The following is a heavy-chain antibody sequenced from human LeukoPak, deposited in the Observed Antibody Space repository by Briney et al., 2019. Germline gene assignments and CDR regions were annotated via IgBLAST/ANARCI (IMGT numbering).Heavy chain of an antibody. V-gene: IGHV1-69*04. Sequence: SVKVSCKASGGTFSNYAINWVRQAPGQGLEWMGRIIPSLAIANYAQKLQGRVTMTTDTSTSTAYMELRSLRSDDTAVYYCARGIVGATSPDSWGQGTLVTVSS. CDR1: GGTFSNYA. CDR2: IIPSLAIA. J-gene: IGHJ5*02. CDR3: ARGIVGATSPDS. D-gene: IGHD1-26*01.